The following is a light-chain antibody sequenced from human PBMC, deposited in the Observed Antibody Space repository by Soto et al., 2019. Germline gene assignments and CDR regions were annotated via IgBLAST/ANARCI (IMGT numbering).Light chain of an antibody. V-gene: IGLV2-14*01. J-gene: IGLJ1*01. CDR1: SSDVGGYNY. CDR3: SSYTSSSPYV. Sequence: QSALTQPDSVSGSPGQSITISCTGTSSDVGGYNYVSWYQQHPGKAPKLMIYEVSNRPSGVSNRFSGSKSGNTASLTISGLQSENDAYYCCSSYTSSSPYVFGTGTKLTVL. CDR2: EVS.